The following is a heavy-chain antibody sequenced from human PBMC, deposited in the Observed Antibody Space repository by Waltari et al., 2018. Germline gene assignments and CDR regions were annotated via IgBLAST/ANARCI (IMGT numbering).Heavy chain of an antibody. J-gene: IGHJ4*02. D-gene: IGHD5-12*01. CDR1: GGSISGYY. CDR2: INHSGST. CDR3: ARERYSGYQLRYYFDY. Sequence: QVQLQESGPGLVKPSQTLSLTCTVSGGSISGYYWSWIRQPPGKGLEWIGEINHSGSTNYNPSLKSRVTISVDTSKNQFSLKLSSVTAADTAVYYCARERYSGYQLRYYFDYWGQGTLVTVSS. V-gene: IGHV4-34*09.